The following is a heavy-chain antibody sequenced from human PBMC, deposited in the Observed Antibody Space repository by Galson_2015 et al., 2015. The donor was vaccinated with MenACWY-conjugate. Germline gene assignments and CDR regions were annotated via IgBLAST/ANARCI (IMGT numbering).Heavy chain of an antibody. D-gene: IGHD2-21*02. CDR3: TRDPEGDLDFDY. CDR2: INSRSGNL. Sequence: SLRLSCAASGFNFASYAMSWVRQAPGKGLEWVSHINSRSGNLLYADSVKGRFTISRDNAKNSVYLQMNNLRDEDTAVYFCTRDPEGDLDFDYWGQGTLVTVSS. J-gene: IGHJ4*02. CDR1: GFNFASYA. V-gene: IGHV3-48*02.